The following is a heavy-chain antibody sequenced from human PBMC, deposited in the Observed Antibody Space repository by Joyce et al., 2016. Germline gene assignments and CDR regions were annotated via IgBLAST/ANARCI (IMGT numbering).Heavy chain of an antibody. D-gene: IGHD4-11*01. CDR1: GFTFSSFA. CDR3: ANAVTVYYYYYYDIDA. J-gene: IGHJ6*02. V-gene: IGHV3-23*01. CDR2: ICGSCSST. Sequence: EVPLLESGGGLVQPGGSLILSCAASGFTFSSFAMSWFRQAPGKGLEWVSSICGSCSSTNDADSVKGRFTISRYNSKNTMYRQMHSLRAEDTAVYYCANAVTVYYYYYYDIDAWGQGTTVTVSS.